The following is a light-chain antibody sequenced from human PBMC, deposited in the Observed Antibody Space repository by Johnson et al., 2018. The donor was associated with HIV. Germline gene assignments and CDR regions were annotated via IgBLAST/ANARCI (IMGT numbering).Light chain of an antibody. CDR2: ENN. CDR1: NSNIGNNY. J-gene: IGLJ1*01. CDR3: GTWDSSLSGGV. V-gene: IGLV1-51*02. Sequence: QSVLTQPPSVSAAPGQKVTISCSGSNSNIGNNYVSRYQHLPGTAPKLLIYENNKRSSGIPDRFSGSKSGTSATLGITGLQTGDEADYYCGTWDSSLSGGVFGSGTKVTVL.